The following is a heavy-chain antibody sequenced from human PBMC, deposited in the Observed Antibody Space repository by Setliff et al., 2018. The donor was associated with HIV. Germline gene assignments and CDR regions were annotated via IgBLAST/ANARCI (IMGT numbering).Heavy chain of an antibody. V-gene: IGHV1-69*13. J-gene: IGHJ4*02. CDR3: ARDGLLVAGIRFDY. Sequence: ASVKVSCKTSRGTFSSFALSWVRQDPGQGLEWMGGIIPTFGTSNYAQKFQGRVTITADESMTTAYMELSGLKYEDTAVYYCARDGLLVAGIRFDYWGQGTLVTVSS. D-gene: IGHD6-19*01. CDR1: RGTFSSFA. CDR2: IIPTFGTS.